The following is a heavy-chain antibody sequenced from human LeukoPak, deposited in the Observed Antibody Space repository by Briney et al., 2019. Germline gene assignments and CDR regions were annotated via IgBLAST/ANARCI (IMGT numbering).Heavy chain of an antibody. CDR2: IYYSGST. CDR1: GGSISSYY. Sequence: SETLSLTCTVSGGSISSYYWSWIRQPPGEGLEWIGYIYYSGSTNYNPSLKSRVTISVDTSKNQFSLKLSSVTAADTAVYYCARDCGGYSSSGFDPWGQGTLVTVSS. D-gene: IGHD6-6*01. CDR3: ARDCGGYSSSGFDP. V-gene: IGHV4-59*01. J-gene: IGHJ5*02.